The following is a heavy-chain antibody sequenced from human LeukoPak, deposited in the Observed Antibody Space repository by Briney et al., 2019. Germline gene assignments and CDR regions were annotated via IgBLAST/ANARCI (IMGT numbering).Heavy chain of an antibody. Sequence: PGGSLRLSCAASGVTFSSYAMSWVRQAPGEGLEWVSAISGSGGSTYYADSVKGRFTISRDNSKNTLYLQMNSLRAEDTAVYYCAKDVEMAPSYAFDIWGQGTMVTVSS. D-gene: IGHD5-24*01. CDR3: AKDVEMAPSYAFDI. V-gene: IGHV3-23*01. J-gene: IGHJ3*02. CDR2: ISGSGGST. CDR1: GVTFSSYA.